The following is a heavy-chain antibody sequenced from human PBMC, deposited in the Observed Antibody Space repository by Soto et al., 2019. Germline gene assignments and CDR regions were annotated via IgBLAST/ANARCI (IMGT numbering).Heavy chain of an antibody. Sequence: VASVKVSCKASGYTFTSYAMHWVRQAPGQRLEWMGWINAGNGNTKYSQKFQGRVTITRDTSASTAYMELSSLRSEDTAVYYCARVGEQWLVPKGLDYWGQGTLVTVSS. D-gene: IGHD6-19*01. V-gene: IGHV1-3*01. CDR3: ARVGEQWLVPKGLDY. J-gene: IGHJ4*02. CDR2: INAGNGNT. CDR1: GYTFTSYA.